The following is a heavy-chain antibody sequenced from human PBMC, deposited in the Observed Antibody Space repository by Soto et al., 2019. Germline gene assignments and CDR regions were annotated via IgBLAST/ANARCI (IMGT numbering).Heavy chain of an antibody. D-gene: IGHD2-15*01. J-gene: IGHJ5*02. CDR2: IIPIFGTA. Sequence: QVQLVQSGAEVKKPGSSVKVACKASGGTFSSYAISWVRQAPGQGLEWMGGIIPIFGTANYAQKFQGRVTITADESTSTAYIELSSLRSEDTAVYYCARKAPDPYCSGGSCYLNWFDPWGQGTLVTVSS. V-gene: IGHV1-69*01. CDR1: GGTFSSYA. CDR3: ARKAPDPYCSGGSCYLNWFDP.